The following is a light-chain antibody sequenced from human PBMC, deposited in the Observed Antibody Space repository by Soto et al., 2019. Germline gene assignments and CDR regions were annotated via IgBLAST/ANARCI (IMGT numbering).Light chain of an antibody. CDR2: AAS. J-gene: IGKJ3*01. CDR1: QSISSY. V-gene: IGKV1-39*01. CDR3: QQSYSTPRIT. Sequence: DIPMTQSPSSLSASVGDRVTITCRASQSISSYLNWYQQKPGKAPKLLIYAASSLQSGVPSRFSGSGSGTDFTLTISSLQPEDVATYYCQQSYSTPRITFGPGTKVDIK.